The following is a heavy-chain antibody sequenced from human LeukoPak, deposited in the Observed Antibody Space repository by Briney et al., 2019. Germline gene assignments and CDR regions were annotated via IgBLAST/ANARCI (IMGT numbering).Heavy chain of an antibody. D-gene: IGHD2-2*01. V-gene: IGHV3-23*01. CDR1: GFTFTNHG. Sequence: PGGTLRLSCVASGFTFTNHGMSWVRQTPGKGLEWVSTISGSGYNTYYADSVKGRFTISRDSSKNTLFLQMNGLRPEDTAVYYCARVSNEDIVVVPAATDYWGQGTLVTVSS. CDR3: ARVSNEDIVVVPAATDY. J-gene: IGHJ4*02. CDR2: ISGSGYNT.